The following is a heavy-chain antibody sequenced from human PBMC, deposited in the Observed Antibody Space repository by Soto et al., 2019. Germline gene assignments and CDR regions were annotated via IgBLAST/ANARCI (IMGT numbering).Heavy chain of an antibody. J-gene: IGHJ4*02. CDR2: ISYDGSNK. D-gene: IGHD6-25*01. CDR1: GLPFSSYG. V-gene: IGHV3-30*18. Sequence: AWRSLRLSCAPSGLPFSSYGMQLIRQSPGKGLEWVALISYDGSNKYYADSVKGRFTISRDNTKNTLYLQMNCLRGEDSAVYYCAKDVHSSGWDNYNFDYWGQGTPVTLFS. CDR3: AKDVHSSGWDNYNFDY.